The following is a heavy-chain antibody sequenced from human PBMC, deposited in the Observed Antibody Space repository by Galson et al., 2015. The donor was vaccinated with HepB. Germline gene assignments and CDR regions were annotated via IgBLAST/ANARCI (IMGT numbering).Heavy chain of an antibody. CDR2: IWYDGSNK. CDR1: GFTFSSYG. V-gene: IGHV3-33*01. CDR3: ARDSLYYYDSSGYYGNFDF. D-gene: IGHD3-22*01. Sequence: SLRLSCAASGFTFSSYGMHWVRQAPGKGLEWVAVIWYDGSNKYYADSVKGRFTISRDNSKNTLYLQMNSLRAEDTAVYYCARDSLYYYDSSGYYGNFDFWGQGTLVTVSS. J-gene: IGHJ4*02.